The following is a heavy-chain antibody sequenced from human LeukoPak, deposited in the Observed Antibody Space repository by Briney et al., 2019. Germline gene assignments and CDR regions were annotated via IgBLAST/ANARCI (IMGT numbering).Heavy chain of an antibody. D-gene: IGHD6-19*01. V-gene: IGHV4-39*07. Sequence: SETLSLTCTVSGGSISSSSYYWGWIRQPPGKGLEWIGSIYYSGSAYYNPSLKSRVTISVDTSKNQFSLKLSSVTAADTAVYYCARVGSGWYEYDYWGQGTLVTVSS. CDR2: IYYSGSA. CDR3: ARVGSGWYEYDY. CDR1: GGSISSSSYY. J-gene: IGHJ4*02.